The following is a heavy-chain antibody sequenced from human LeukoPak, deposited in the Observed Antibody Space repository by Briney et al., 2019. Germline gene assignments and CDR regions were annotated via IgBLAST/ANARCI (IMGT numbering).Heavy chain of an antibody. D-gene: IGHD1-7*01. V-gene: IGHV4-38-2*02. J-gene: IGHJ6*03. CDR2: IYHSGNT. CDR1: GYSIRNGFY. Sequence: SETLSLTCTVSGYSIRNGFYWGWIRQPPGKGLEWIGSIYHSGNTYYNPSLKSRVNISVDTSKNQFSLKLSSVTAADTAVYYCARDNWNSGYMDVWGKGTTVTVS. CDR3: ARDNWNSGYMDV.